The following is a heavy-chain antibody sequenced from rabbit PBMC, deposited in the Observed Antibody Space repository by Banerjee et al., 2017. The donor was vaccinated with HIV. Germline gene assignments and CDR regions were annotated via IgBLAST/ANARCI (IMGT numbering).Heavy chain of an antibody. J-gene: IGHJ4*01. Sequence: RLVESRGGLVQPGESLTLSCKVSGFTISSGYWIDWVRQAPGKGLEWIGTIHAGDGGTYYANWVNGRFTISSDNAQNTVYLQMNSLTAADTATYFCARDDGSGSGWGVVFNLWGPGTLVTVS. V-gene: IGHV1S7*01. CDR2: IHAGDGGT. CDR3: ARDDGSGSGWGVVFNL. CDR1: GFTISSGY. D-gene: IGHD4-1*01.